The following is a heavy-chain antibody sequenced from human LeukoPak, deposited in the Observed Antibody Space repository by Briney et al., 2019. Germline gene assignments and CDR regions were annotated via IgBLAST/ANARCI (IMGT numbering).Heavy chain of an antibody. V-gene: IGHV3-21*01. Sequence: GGSLRLSCAASGFTFSSYSMNWVRQAPGKGLEWVSSISSSSSYIYYADSVKGRFTISRDNAKNSLYLQMNSLRAEDTAVYYCARDQVAAAGRTDNWFVPWGQGTLVTVSS. CDR2: ISSSSSYI. J-gene: IGHJ5*02. CDR1: GFTFSSYS. CDR3: ARDQVAAAGRTDNWFVP. D-gene: IGHD6-13*01.